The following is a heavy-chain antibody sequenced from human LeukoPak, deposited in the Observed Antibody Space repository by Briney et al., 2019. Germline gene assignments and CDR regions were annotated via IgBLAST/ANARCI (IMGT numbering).Heavy chain of an antibody. CDR1: GGSFSGYY. D-gene: IGHD2-8*01. V-gene: IGHV4-34*01. CDR2: INHSGST. Sequence: SETLSLTCAVYGGSFSGYYWSWIRQPPGKGLEWIGEINHSGSTNCNPSLKSRVTISVDTSKNQFSLKLSSVTAADTAVYYCARDGRGLGFYYYYMDVWGKGTTDTVSS. CDR3: ARDGRGLGFYYYYMDV. J-gene: IGHJ6*03.